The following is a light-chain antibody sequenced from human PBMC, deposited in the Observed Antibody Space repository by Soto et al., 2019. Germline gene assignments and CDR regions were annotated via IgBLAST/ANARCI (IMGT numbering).Light chain of an antibody. J-gene: IGKJ5*01. V-gene: IGKV3D-15*01. CDR2: GAS. CDR3: QQYNNWPPLT. Sequence: EIVMTQSPATLSVSPGERATLSCRASQSVSSNLAWYQQKLGQAPRLLIYGASTRATGIPARFSGSGSGTGFILTISSLQSEDFAVYYCQQYNNWPPLTFGQGTRLEI. CDR1: QSVSSN.